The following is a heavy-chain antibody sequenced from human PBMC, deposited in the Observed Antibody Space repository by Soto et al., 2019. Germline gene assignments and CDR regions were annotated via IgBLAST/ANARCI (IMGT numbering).Heavy chain of an antibody. CDR3: ANGSIVATITGYFDY. CDR2: ISGSGGNS. D-gene: IGHD5-12*01. Sequence: EVQLLESGGGLVQPGGSLRLSCAGYGFTFRSFALSWVRQAPGKGLEWVSVISGSGGNSYYADSVKGRFTISRDNSKNKLHLQMNSLRAEDTAVYYCANGSIVATITGYFDYWGQGTLVTVSS. CDR1: GFTFRSFA. V-gene: IGHV3-23*01. J-gene: IGHJ4*02.